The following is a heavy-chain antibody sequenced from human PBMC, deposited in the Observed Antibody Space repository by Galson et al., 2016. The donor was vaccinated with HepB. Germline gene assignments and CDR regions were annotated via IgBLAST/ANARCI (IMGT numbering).Heavy chain of an antibody. CDR3: ARGLTDYDFWSGYHPGYFDY. CDR1: GYTFTGYY. Sequence: SVKVSCKASGYTFTGYYMHWVRQAPGQGLEWMGWINPNSGGTNYAQKFQGWVTMTRDTSISTAYMELSRLRSDDTAVYYCARGLTDYDFWSGYHPGYFDYWGQGTLVTVSS. J-gene: IGHJ4*02. D-gene: IGHD3-3*01. V-gene: IGHV1-2*04. CDR2: INPNSGGT.